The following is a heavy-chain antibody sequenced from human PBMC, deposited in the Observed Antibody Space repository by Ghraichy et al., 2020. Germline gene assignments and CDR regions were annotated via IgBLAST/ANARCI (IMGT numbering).Heavy chain of an antibody. D-gene: IGHD4-11*01. J-gene: IGHJ6*02. CDR1: GGSISSSSYY. Sequence: SETLSLTCTVSGGSISSSSYYWGWIRQPPGKGLEWIGSIYYSGSTYYNPSLKSRVTISVDTSKNQFSLKLSSVTAADTAVYYCARLVTTEVSGSYYGMDVWGQGTTVTVSS. CDR3: ARLVTTEVSGSYYGMDV. V-gene: IGHV4-39*01. CDR2: IYYSGST.